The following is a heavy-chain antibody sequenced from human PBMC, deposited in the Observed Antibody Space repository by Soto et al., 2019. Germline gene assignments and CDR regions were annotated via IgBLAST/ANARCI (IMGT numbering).Heavy chain of an antibody. V-gene: IGHV1-2*02. D-gene: IGHD3-3*01. Sequence: ASVKVSCKASGYTFTGYYMHWVRQAPGQGLEWMGWINPNSGGTNYAQKFQGRVTMTRDTSISTAYMELSRLRSDDTAVYYCARFNSPRSITIFGEDYWGQGTLVIVSS. J-gene: IGHJ4*02. CDR2: INPNSGGT. CDR3: ARFNSPRSITIFGEDY. CDR1: GYTFTGYY.